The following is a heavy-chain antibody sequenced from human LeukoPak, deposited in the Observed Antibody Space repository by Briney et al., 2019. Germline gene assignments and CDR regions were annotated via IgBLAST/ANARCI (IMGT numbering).Heavy chain of an antibody. J-gene: IGHJ4*02. CDR2: IYHSGST. Sequence: PSETLSLTCTVSGGSMSPYHWGWVRQPPGKGLEWTGYIYHSGSTNYNLSLKSRVTISVDTSKNQFSLKLSSVTAADTAIYYCARAVSGRFDYWGQGTLVTVSS. CDR1: GGSMSPYH. D-gene: IGHD6-19*01. V-gene: IGHV4-59*08. CDR3: ARAVSGRFDY.